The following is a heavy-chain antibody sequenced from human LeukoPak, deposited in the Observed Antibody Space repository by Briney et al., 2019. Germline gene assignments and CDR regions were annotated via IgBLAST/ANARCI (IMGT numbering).Heavy chain of an antibody. J-gene: IGHJ4*02. Sequence: GGSLRLSCAASGFTFSSYAMSWVRQAPGKGLEWVSTFNGSGDSTYYADSVKGRFTISRDNSKNTLYLQVNSLRAEDTAVYYCAKDLGEDPYYDILTGPYHTIYWGQGTLVTVSS. CDR3: AKDLGEDPYYDILTGPYHTIY. CDR2: FNGSGDST. CDR1: GFTFSSYA. D-gene: IGHD3-9*01. V-gene: IGHV3-23*01.